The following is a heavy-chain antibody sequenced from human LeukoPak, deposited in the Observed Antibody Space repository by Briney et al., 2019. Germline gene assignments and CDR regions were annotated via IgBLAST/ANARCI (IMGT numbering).Heavy chain of an antibody. CDR2: ISHSGST. Sequence: SETLSLTCTVSGGSLGTYYWSWIRQPPGKGLEWIGCISHSGSTDYNPSLKSRLTMSVDTSKNQFSLKLTSVTAADTAMYYCARGLRPRDYYYYGLDVWGPGTTVTVSS. CDR1: GGSLGTYY. V-gene: IGHV4-59*01. D-gene: IGHD4-17*01. CDR3: ARGLRPRDYYYYGLDV. J-gene: IGHJ6*02.